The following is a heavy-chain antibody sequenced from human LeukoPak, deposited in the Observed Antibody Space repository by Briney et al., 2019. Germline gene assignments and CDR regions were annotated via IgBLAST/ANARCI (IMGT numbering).Heavy chain of an antibody. CDR2: ISGSDGST. J-gene: IGHJ5*02. CDR3: AKEHDLWHEEGNWFDP. V-gene: IGHV3-23*01. D-gene: IGHD3-3*01. CDR1: GFTFNTYA. Sequence: PGGSLRLSCSASGFTFNTYAMSWVRLAPGKGLEWVSGISGSDGSTYYADSVKGRFTISRDNSKNTLFLQMNSLRAEDTAVYYCAKEHDLWHEEGNWFDPWGQGTLVTVSS.